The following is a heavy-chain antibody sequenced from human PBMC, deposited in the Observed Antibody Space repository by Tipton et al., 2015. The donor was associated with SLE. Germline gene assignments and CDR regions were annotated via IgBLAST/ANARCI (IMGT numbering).Heavy chain of an antibody. D-gene: IGHD2-2*01. CDR2: INHSGST. Sequence: AGLVKPSETLSLTCAVYGGSFSGYYWSWIRQPPGKGLEWIGEINHSGSTNYNPSLKSRVTISVDTSKNQFSLKLSSVTAADTAVYYCARAACSTSCYLSPRWFDPWGQGTLVTVSS. CDR1: GGSFSGYY. J-gene: IGHJ5*02. V-gene: IGHV4-34*01. CDR3: ARAACSTSCYLSPRWFDP.